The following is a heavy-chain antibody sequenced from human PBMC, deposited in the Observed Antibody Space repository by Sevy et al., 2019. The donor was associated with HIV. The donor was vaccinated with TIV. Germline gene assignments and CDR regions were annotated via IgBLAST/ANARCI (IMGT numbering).Heavy chain of an antibody. CDR2: FDPEDGET. J-gene: IGHJ4*02. CDR1: GKTLSQLS. D-gene: IGHD1-1*01. Sequence: ASVKVSCKVSGKTLSQLSMHWVRQAPGKGLEWLGTFDPEDGETRYAQKLQGRVTMTEDKSTDTAYMELRSLGSEETAFYYCARERRDGNYFDYWGQGTLVTVSS. V-gene: IGHV1-24*01. CDR3: ARERRDGNYFDY.